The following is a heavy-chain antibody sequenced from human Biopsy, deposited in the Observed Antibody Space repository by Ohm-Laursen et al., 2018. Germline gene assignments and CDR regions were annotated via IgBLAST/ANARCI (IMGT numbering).Heavy chain of an antibody. J-gene: IGHJ5*02. V-gene: IGHV4-39*01. Sequence: SETLSLTCSASGDSISASTTSYWAWLRQPPGKGLEWIGSIYNSETTFYNPSLKSRVAISVDTSTNQFSLKVSSVTAADTALYYCARHPTGFWFDPWGHGTLVTVSS. CDR3: ARHPTGFWFDP. CDR2: IYNSETT. CDR1: GDSISASTTSY.